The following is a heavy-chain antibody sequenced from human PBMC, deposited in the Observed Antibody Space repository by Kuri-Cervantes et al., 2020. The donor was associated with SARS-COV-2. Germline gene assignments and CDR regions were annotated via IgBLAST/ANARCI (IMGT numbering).Heavy chain of an antibody. Sequence: SETLSLTCAISGDRVSSNSAAWNWIRQSPSRGLEWLGRTYYRSKWYNDYAVSVKSRITINPDTSKNQFSLQLNAVTPEDTAVYYCARGGAPNRYCCSNSCRINYDAFDIWGQGTMVTVSS. CDR2: TYYRSKWYN. D-gene: IGHD2-2*01. CDR3: ARGGAPNRYCCSNSCRINYDAFDI. V-gene: IGHV6-1*01. J-gene: IGHJ3*02. CDR1: GDRVSSNSAA.